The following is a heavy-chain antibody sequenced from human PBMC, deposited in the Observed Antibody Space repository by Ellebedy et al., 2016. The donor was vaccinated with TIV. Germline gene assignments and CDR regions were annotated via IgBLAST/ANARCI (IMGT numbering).Heavy chain of an antibody. CDR3: ARDYASG. D-gene: IGHD3-16*01. Sequence: GESLKISCAASGFTFTNYAIHWVRQGPGKGLVWVSHINDDGNRITYADSVKGRFTISRDNSKDTLYLQMNSLRAEDTAVYYCARDYASGWGQGTLVTVSS. V-gene: IGHV3-74*01. CDR2: INDDGNRI. J-gene: IGHJ4*02. CDR1: GFTFTNYA.